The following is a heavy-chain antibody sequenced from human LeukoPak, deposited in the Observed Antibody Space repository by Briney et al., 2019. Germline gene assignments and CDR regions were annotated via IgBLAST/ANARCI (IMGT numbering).Heavy chain of an antibody. CDR2: IYLGDSDT. D-gene: IGHD6-13*01. V-gene: IGHV5-51*01. Sequence: GESLKISCKDSGYSFTNYWIGWVRQLPGKGLGWMGIIYLGDSDTRYSPSFQGQVTISADKSISTAYLQWSSLKASDTAMYYCATSRSSSSRNPFDYWGQGTLVTVSS. CDR1: GYSFTNYW. CDR3: ATSRSSSSRNPFDY. J-gene: IGHJ4*02.